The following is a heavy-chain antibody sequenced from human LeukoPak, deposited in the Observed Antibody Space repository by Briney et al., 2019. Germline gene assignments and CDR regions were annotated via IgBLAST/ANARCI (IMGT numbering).Heavy chain of an antibody. J-gene: IGHJ3*02. CDR3: ARGHSGYYDSSGYPSGAFDI. CDR2: INHSGST. Sequence: SETLSLTCTVSGGSISSYCWSWIRQPPGKGLEWIGEINHSGSTNYNPSLKSRVTISVDTSKNQFSLKLSSVTAADTAVYYCARGHSGYYDSSGYPSGAFDIWGQGTMVTVSS. D-gene: IGHD3-22*01. V-gene: IGHV4-34*01. CDR1: GGSISSYC.